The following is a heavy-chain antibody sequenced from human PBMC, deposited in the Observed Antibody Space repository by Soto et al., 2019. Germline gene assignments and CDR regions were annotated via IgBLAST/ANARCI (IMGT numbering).Heavy chain of an antibody. CDR3: ARGRYASGWFDF. Sequence: QVQLQESGPGLVRPSDTLSLTCTVSGGSVSSASYFWNWIQQPPGQGLEWIGYVSYSGDTDYTPTLKSRVTISSDTSKNQFSLKLSSVTAADTAVYYCARGRYASGWFDFWGQGTLVTVSS. CDR1: GGSVSSASYF. CDR2: VSYSGDT. D-gene: IGHD6-19*01. J-gene: IGHJ4*02. V-gene: IGHV4-61*01.